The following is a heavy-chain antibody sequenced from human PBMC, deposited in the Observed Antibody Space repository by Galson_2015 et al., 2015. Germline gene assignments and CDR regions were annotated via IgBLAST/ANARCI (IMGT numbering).Heavy chain of an antibody. D-gene: IGHD1-26*01. CDR2: ISGSGGST. V-gene: IGHV3-23*01. CDR1: GFTFSSYA. CDR3: AKGRGGSYVRPFDY. Sequence: SLRLSCAASGFTFSSYAMGWVRQAPGKGLEWVSAISGSGGSTYYADSVKGRFTISRDNSKSPLYLQMNSLRAEDTAVYYCAKGRGGSYVRPFDYWGQGTLVTVSS. J-gene: IGHJ4*02.